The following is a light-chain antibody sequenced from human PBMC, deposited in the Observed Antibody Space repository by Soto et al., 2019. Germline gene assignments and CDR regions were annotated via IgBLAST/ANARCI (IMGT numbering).Light chain of an antibody. V-gene: IGKV3-11*01. Sequence: EIVLTQSPATLSVSPGERATLSCRASQSVNTYLVWFQQKPGQAPSLLIYEASNTATASPARFSGGGSGTDFTITISRLEPEAVSVYYCQQRSNRPLTFGGGTKVEIK. CDR1: QSVNTY. CDR2: EAS. CDR3: QQRSNRPLT. J-gene: IGKJ4*01.